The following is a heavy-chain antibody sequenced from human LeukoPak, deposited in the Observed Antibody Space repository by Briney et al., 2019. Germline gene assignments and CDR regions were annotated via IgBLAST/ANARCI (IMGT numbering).Heavy chain of an antibody. D-gene: IGHD3-10*01. CDR1: GFTFSNYA. J-gene: IGHJ4*02. V-gene: IGHV4-59*08. CDR3: ASPGCYGSGSFCHYFDF. CDR2: IYYSGST. Sequence: PGGSLRLSCAASGFTFSNYAMNWVRQAPGKGLEWIGYIYYSGSTNYNPSLKRRVTQSVDTSKNQFSLKLSSVTAADTAVYYCASPGCYGSGSFCHYFDFWGQGILVTVSS.